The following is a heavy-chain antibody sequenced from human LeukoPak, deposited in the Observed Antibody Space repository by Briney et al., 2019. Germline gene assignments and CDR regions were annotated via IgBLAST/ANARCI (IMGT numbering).Heavy chain of an antibody. J-gene: IGHJ4*02. D-gene: IGHD7-27*01. Sequence: GGSLRLSCTASGFTFSSYTMTWVRQAPGKGLKWVSTITTGDGNTYYADSVKGRFTVSRDDSKNTLYLQMNSLRAEDTAVYYCAKDGGLWVSAHWGDSWGRGTLVAVSS. V-gene: IGHV3-23*01. CDR1: GFTFSSYT. CDR2: ITTGDGNT. CDR3: AKDGGLWVSAHWGDS.